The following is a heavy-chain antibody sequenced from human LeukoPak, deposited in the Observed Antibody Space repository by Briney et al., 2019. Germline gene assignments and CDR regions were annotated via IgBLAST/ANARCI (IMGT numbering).Heavy chain of an antibody. Sequence: SETLSLTCTVSGYSISSGYYWGWIRQPPGKGLEWIGSIYHSGSTYYNPSLKSRVTISVDTSKNQFSLKLSSVTAADTAEYYCARLAHYGGNHYWGQGTLVTVSS. J-gene: IGHJ4*02. CDR1: GYSISSGYY. V-gene: IGHV4-38-2*02. D-gene: IGHD4-23*01. CDR2: IYHSGST. CDR3: ARLAHYGGNHY.